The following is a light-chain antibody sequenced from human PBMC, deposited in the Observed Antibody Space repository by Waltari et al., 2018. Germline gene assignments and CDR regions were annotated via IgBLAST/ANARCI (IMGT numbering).Light chain of an antibody. V-gene: IGLV1-44*01. Sequence: QSVLTQPPSASGTPGQRVTISCSGSSSNVGTNPVSWYQQLPGTAPKLLIYIKDQPPSGVPARVSGSKSCTSASLAISGLQSEDDADYYCAAWDDSLNGYVVFGGGTKLTVL. CDR2: IKD. CDR3: AAWDDSLNGYVV. CDR1: SSNVGTNP. J-gene: IGLJ2*01.